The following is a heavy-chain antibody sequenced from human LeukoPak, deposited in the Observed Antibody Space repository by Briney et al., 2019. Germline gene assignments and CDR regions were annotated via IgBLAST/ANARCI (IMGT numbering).Heavy chain of an antibody. D-gene: IGHD2-2*01. V-gene: IGHV4-30-2*01. CDR2: IYHSGST. CDR3: ASHPAAISLFDY. J-gene: IGHJ4*02. CDR1: GGSISSGGYY. Sequence: SETLSLTCTVSGGSISSGGYYWSWIRQPPGKGLEWIGYIYHSGSTYYNPSLKSRVTISVDRSKNQFSLKLSSVAAADTAVYYCASHPAAISLFDYWGQGTLVTISS.